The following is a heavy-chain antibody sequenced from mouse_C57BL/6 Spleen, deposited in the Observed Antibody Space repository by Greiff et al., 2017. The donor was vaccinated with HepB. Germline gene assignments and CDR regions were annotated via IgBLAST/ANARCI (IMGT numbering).Heavy chain of an antibody. CDR3: TRRSTVVASDY. Sequence: EVQLQESGGGLVQPGGSMKLSCAASGFTFSDAWMDWVRQSPEKGLEWVAEIRNKANNHATYYAESVKGRFTISRDDSKSSVYLQMNSLRAEDTGIYYCTRRSTVVASDYWGQGTTLTVSS. CDR2: IRNKANNHAT. V-gene: IGHV6-6*01. CDR1: GFTFSDAW. J-gene: IGHJ2*01. D-gene: IGHD1-1*01.